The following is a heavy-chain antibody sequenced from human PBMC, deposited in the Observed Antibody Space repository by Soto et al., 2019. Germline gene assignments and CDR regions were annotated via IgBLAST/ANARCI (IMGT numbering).Heavy chain of an antibody. CDR2: IYSGGST. CDR3: ARDADSCCWYGIYYYGRDD. Sequence: GGSLRLSCAASGFTVSSNYMSWVRQAPGKGLEWVSVIYSGGSTYYADSVKGRFTISRDNSKNTLYLQMNSPRAEDTAVYYCARDADSCCWYGIYYYGRDDWGQGTTVTVS. V-gene: IGHV3-66*01. J-gene: IGHJ6*02. D-gene: IGHD6-13*01. CDR1: GFTVSSNY.